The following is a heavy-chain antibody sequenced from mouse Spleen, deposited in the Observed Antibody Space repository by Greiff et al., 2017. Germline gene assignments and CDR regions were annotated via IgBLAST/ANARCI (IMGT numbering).Heavy chain of an antibody. CDR3: AKHITTVVADYWYFDV. V-gene: IGHV2-6-7*01. CDR2: IWGDGST. J-gene: IGHJ1*01. Sequence: VKVVESGPGLVAPSQSLSITCTVSGFSLTGYGVNWVRQPPGKGLEWLGMIWGDGSTDYNSALKSRLSISKDNSKSQVFLKMNSLQTDDTAMYYCAKHITTVVADYWYFDVWGAGTTVTVSS. D-gene: IGHD1-1*01. CDR1: GFSLTGYG.